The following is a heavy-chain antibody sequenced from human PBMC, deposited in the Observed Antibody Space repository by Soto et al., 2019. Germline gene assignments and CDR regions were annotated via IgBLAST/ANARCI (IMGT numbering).Heavy chain of an antibody. CDR2: ISGSGGST. CDR3: AKGHSSSTSPQYYYYGMDV. J-gene: IGHJ6*02. D-gene: IGHD6-13*01. V-gene: IGHV3-23*01. Sequence: EVQLLESGGGEVQPGGSLRLSCAASGLTFSSFAMSWVRQAPGKGLEWVSGISGSGGSTYHADSVKGRFIISRDNSKNVLYQQMNSVRAEDTAVYYCAKGHSSSTSPQYYYYGMDVWGQGTTVTVYS. CDR1: GLTFSSFA.